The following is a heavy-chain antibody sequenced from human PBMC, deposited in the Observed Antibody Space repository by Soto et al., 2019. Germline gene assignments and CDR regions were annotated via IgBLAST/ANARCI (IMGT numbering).Heavy chain of an antibody. J-gene: IGHJ4*02. CDR1: GYSMTSGDYS. V-gene: IGHV4-30-2*01. CDR2: IYRTGNT. D-gene: IGHD2-2*01. CDR3: ARGDYQYSIDY. Sequence: QLQLQESGSRLVKSSQTLSLTCTVSGYSMTSGDYSWSWIRQPPGKGLEWLGYIYRTGNTHYSPSLKSRVSISQDRSKNQFSLELTSVTAADTAVYYCARGDYQYSIDYWGQGTLVTVSS.